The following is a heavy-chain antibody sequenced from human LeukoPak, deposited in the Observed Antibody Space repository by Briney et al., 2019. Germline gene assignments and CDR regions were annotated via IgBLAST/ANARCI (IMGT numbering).Heavy chain of an antibody. CDR1: GGSINSHY. V-gene: IGHV4-59*08. CDR3: ATNRGGTYDGPFDI. J-gene: IGHJ3*02. D-gene: IGHD1-26*01. CDR2: IHYTGTT. Sequence: SQTLSLTCIVSGGSINSHYWSWIRQPPGKGLEWIGDIHYTGTTKYNPSLKSRVTISVDTSKNQFSLKLSSVTATDTAVYFCATNRGGTYDGPFDIWGQGTMVTVSS.